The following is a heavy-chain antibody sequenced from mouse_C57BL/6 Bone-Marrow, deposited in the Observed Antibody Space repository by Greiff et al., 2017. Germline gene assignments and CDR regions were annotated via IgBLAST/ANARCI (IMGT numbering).Heavy chain of an antibody. Sequence: EVHLVESGGGLVQPGGSMKLSCAASGFTFSDAWMDWVRQSPEKGLEWVAEIRNKANNLAPSYACSVKGRFTISRDDSKSSVYMQMNSLRAEDTGIYYCTRGYGSSYGGYFDVWGTGTTVTVSS. CDR1: GFTFSDAW. D-gene: IGHD1-1*01. V-gene: IGHV6-6*01. CDR2: IRNKANNLAP. J-gene: IGHJ1*03. CDR3: TRGYGSSYGGYFDV.